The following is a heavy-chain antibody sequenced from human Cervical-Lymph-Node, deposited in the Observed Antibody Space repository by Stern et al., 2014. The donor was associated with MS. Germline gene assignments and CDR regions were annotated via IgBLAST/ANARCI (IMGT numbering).Heavy chain of an antibody. D-gene: IGHD3-16*01. CDR2: INAGNGNT. CDR3: ARDPGGGGLDY. CDR1: GYTFTSYT. J-gene: IGHJ4*02. V-gene: IGHV1-3*01. Sequence: QDQLVQSGAEVREPGASMKVSCEASGYTFTSYTIHWLRQAPGQSLEWMAWINAGNGNTKYSQKFQGRVTITRDTSARTAYMDVSSLRSEDTALYYCARDPGGGGLDYWGQGTLVTVSS.